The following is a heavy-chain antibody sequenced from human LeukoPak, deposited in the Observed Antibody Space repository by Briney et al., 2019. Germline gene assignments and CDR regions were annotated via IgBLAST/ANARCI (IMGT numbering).Heavy chain of an antibody. CDR3: AKEGY. CDR2: IKQDGSEK. Sequence: PGGSLRLSCAASGFSFSVNWMSWVRQAPGKGPEWVASIKQDGSEKYYVDSVSSRFTISRDNAKNSLYLQMNSLRAEDTAVYYCAKEGYWGQGTLVTVSS. V-gene: IGHV3-7*01. J-gene: IGHJ4*02. CDR1: GFSFSVNW.